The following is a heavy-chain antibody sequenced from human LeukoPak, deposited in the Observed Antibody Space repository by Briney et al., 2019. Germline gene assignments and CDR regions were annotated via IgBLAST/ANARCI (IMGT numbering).Heavy chain of an antibody. D-gene: IGHD3-22*01. CDR2: ISYDGSNK. J-gene: IGHJ4*02. Sequence: GRSLRLSCAASGFTFSSYGMHWVRQAPGKGLEWVAVISYDGSNKYYADSVKGRFTISRDNSKNTLYLQMNSLRAEDTAVYYCAREEGIDGSGYYYVLGQWGQGTLVTVSS. CDR1: GFTFSSYG. V-gene: IGHV3-30*03. CDR3: AREEGIDGSGYYYVLGQ.